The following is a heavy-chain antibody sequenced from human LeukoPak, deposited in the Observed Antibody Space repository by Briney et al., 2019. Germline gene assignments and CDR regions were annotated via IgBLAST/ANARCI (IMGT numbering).Heavy chain of an antibody. CDR3: ARDPPSSIAGRPIFDY. D-gene: IGHD6-6*01. Sequence: GASVKVSCKASGYTLTGYYMHWVRQAPGQGLEWMGWINPNSGGTNYAQKFQGRVTMTWDTSISTAYMELSRLRSDDTAVYYCARDPPSSIAGRPIFDYWGQGTLVTVSS. CDR1: GYTLTGYY. J-gene: IGHJ4*02. V-gene: IGHV1-2*02. CDR2: INPNSGGT.